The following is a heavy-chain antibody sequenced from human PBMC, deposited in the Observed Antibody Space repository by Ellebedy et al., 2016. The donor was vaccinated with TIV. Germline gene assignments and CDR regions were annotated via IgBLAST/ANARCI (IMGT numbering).Heavy chain of an antibody. J-gene: IGHJ4*02. V-gene: IGHV3-48*04. CDR3: ARHYGGIDY. CDR1: GFTFSTYP. Sequence: GGSLRLSXVASGFTFSTYPMNWVRQAPGKGLEWISYISGNSQAIYQAESVRGRFTISRDNAMNSVFLQMNSLRAEDTAVYYCARHYGGIDYWGQGTLVTVSS. CDR2: ISGNSQAI. D-gene: IGHD4-23*01.